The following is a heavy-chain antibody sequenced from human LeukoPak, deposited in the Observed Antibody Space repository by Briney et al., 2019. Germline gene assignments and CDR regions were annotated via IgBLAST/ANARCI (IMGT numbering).Heavy chain of an antibody. CDR2: ISPSGSTI. V-gene: IGHV3-48*01. Sequence: PGGSLRLSCAASGFTFSNYGMNWVRQAPGKGLEWVSYISPSGSTIYYADSMKGRFTISRDSSKNTLYLQMDSLRAEDTAVYYCAKLAYDSSGYPLWGQGTLVTVSS. CDR1: GFTFSNYG. D-gene: IGHD3-22*01. CDR3: AKLAYDSSGYPL. J-gene: IGHJ4*02.